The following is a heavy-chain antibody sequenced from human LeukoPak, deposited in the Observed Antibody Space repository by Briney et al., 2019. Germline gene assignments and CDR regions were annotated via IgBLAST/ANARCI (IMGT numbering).Heavy chain of an antibody. Sequence: AGGSLRLSCAASRFTFSSYGMHWVRQAPGKGLEWVAYIQYDGSNEQYADSVKGRFSISRDSSKNILYLQMNSLRAEDTAVYYCARDLGSGSYFHYYYYMDVWGKGTTVTISS. CDR3: ARDLGSGSYFHYYYYMDV. CDR2: IQYDGSNE. J-gene: IGHJ6*03. V-gene: IGHV3-30*02. CDR1: RFTFSSYG. D-gene: IGHD3-10*01.